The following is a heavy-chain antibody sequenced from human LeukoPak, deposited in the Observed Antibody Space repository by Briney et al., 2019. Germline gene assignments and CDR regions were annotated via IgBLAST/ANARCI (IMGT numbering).Heavy chain of an antibody. Sequence: ASVKVSCKASGYTFTSYGISWMRQAPGQGLEWMGWISAYNGNTNSAQKLQGRVTMTTDTSTSTAYMELRSLRSADTAVYYCARYYDSSGYPEDRWFDPWGQGTLVTVSS. V-gene: IGHV1-18*01. J-gene: IGHJ5*02. CDR2: ISAYNGNT. D-gene: IGHD3-22*01. CDR3: ARYYDSSGYPEDRWFDP. CDR1: GYTFTSYG.